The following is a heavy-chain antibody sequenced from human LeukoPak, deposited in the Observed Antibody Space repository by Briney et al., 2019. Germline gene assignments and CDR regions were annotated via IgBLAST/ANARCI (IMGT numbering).Heavy chain of an antibody. CDR1: GYTFTGYQ. D-gene: IGHD3-10*01. J-gene: IGHJ4*02. V-gene: IGHV1-2*02. CDR3: ARDYYGSGTYSTDS. Sequence: ASVKVSCKASGYTFTGYQIHWVRQAPGQGHEWMGWINPNSGGTNYAQEFQGRVTMTRDTSIGTAYMELSRLTSDDTAVYYCARDYYGSGTYSTDSWGQGTLVTVSS. CDR2: INPNSGGT.